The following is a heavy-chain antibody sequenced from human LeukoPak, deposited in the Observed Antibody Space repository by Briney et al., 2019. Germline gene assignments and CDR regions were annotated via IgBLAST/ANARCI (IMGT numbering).Heavy chain of an antibody. V-gene: IGHV3-23*01. CDR2: ISGSGGST. D-gene: IGHD3-10*01. J-gene: IGHJ5*02. CDR3: TKEGLPSGSSWSAWFDP. Sequence: GGSLRLSCAASGFTFSSYDMSWVRQAPGKGLEWVSAISGSGGSTYYADSVKGRFTISRDNSKNTLYLQMNSLRAEDTAVYYCTKEGLPSGSSWSAWFDPWGQGTLVTVSS. CDR1: GFTFSSYD.